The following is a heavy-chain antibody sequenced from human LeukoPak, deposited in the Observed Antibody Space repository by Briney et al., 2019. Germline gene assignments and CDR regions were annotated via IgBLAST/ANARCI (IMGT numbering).Heavy chain of an antibody. Sequence: PSETLSLTCTVSGGSISSDYWSWVRQPPGKGLEWIGYIYYSGSTNYNPSPTSRVTISVDTSKNQFSLKLSSVTAADTAVYYCAREEMLGYCSSTSCYSPYYFDYWGQGTLVTVSS. CDR3: AREEMLGYCSSTSCYSPYYFDY. V-gene: IGHV4-59*01. D-gene: IGHD2-2*02. CDR1: GGSISSDY. J-gene: IGHJ4*02. CDR2: IYYSGST.